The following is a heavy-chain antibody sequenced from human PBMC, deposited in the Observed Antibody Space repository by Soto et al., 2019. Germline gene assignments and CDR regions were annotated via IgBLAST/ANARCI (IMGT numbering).Heavy chain of an antibody. CDR2: INHSGST. J-gene: IGHJ5*02. CDR3: ARGKGSPHVDP. V-gene: IGHV4-34*01. Sequence: QVQLQQWGAGLLNPSETLSLTCAVYGGSFSGYYWSWIRQPPGKGLEWIGEINHSGSTNYNPSLKSRVTISVDTSKNQFSLKLSSVTAADTAVYYCARGKGSPHVDPWGQGTLVTVSS. CDR1: GGSFSGYY. D-gene: IGHD2-15*01.